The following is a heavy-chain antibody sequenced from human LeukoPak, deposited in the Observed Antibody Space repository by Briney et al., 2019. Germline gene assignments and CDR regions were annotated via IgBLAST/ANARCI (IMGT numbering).Heavy chain of an antibody. CDR2: IYSGRST. CDR1: GFTVSSNY. D-gene: IGHD3-22*01. J-gene: IGHJ3*02. CDR3: ARVHYDSSGYYPGAFDI. V-gene: IGHV3-53*01. Sequence: GGTLRLSCAASGFTVSSNYMSWVRQAPGKGLGWVSVIYSGRSTYYADSAKGRFTISRDNSKNTLYLQMNSLRAEDTALYYCARVHYDSSGYYPGAFDIWGQGTMVTVSS.